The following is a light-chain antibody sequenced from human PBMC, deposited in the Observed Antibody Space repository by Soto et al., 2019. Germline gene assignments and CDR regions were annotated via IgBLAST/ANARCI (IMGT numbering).Light chain of an antibody. CDR2: GAS. CDR1: QSVRSSY. Sequence: EIVLTQSPGTLSLSPGERATLSCRASQSVRSSYLAWYQQKPGQAPRLLIYGASFRATGIPDRFSGSGSGTDFTLTISRLEPEDFAVYYCQQYGSAPLTFGG. CDR3: QQYGSAPLT. V-gene: IGKV3-20*01. J-gene: IGKJ4*01.